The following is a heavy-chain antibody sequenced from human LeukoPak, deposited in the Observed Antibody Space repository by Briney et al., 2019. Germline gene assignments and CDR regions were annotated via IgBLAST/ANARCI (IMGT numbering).Heavy chain of an antibody. CDR2: ISGSGGST. CDR1: GFTFSSYG. D-gene: IGHD6-13*01. J-gene: IGHJ4*02. CDR3: AKNDRYSSSWLLDY. Sequence: GGSLRLSCAASGFTFSSYGMGWVRQSPGKGLEWASAISGSGGSTYYADSVKGRFTISRDNSKNTLYLQMNSLRAEDTAVYYCAKNDRYSSSWLLDYWGQGTLVTVSS. V-gene: IGHV3-23*01.